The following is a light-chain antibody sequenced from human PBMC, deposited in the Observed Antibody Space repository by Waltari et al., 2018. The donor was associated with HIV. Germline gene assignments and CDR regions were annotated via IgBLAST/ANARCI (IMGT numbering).Light chain of an antibody. CDR2: DVT. CDR1: SNDIGAYNY. V-gene: IGLV2-14*03. CDR3: TSYTSSSTLV. Sequence: QSALTQPASVSGSPGQSITISCTGTSNDIGAYNYVSWYQHHPGKAPKLIIYDVTNRPSGVSNRFSGSQSGNTASLTISGLQAEDESDYYCTSYTSSSTLVFGGGTKLTVL. J-gene: IGLJ2*01.